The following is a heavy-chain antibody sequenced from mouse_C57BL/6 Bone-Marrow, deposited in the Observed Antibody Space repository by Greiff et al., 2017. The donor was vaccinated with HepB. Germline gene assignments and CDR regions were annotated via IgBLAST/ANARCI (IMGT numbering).Heavy chain of an antibody. V-gene: IGHV14-4*01. Sequence: DVKLVESGAELVRPGASVKLSCTASGFNIKDDYMHWVKQRPEQGLEWIGWIDPENGDTEYASKFQGKATITADTSSNTAYLQLSSLTSEDTAVYYCTFGDYGNYGYWGQGTTLTVSS. J-gene: IGHJ2*01. CDR1: GFNIKDDY. CDR2: IDPENGDT. CDR3: TFGDYGNYGY. D-gene: IGHD2-1*01.